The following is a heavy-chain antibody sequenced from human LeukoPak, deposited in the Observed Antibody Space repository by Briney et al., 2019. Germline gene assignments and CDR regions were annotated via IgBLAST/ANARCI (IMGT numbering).Heavy chain of an antibody. CDR3: TRHTQIAAD. CDR1: GFTFSGSA. V-gene: IGHV3-73*01. CDR2: IRSKANSYAT. J-gene: IGHJ4*02. Sequence: GGSLRLSCAASGFTFSGSAMHWVRQASGKGLEWVGRIRSKANSYATAYAASVKGRFTISRDDSKNTAYLQMNSLKTEDTAVYYCTRHTQIAADWGQGTLVTVSS. D-gene: IGHD6-6*01.